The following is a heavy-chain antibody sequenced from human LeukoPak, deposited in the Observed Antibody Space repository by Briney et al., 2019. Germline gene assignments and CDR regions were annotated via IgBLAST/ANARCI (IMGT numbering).Heavy chain of an antibody. CDR1: GGSVSSYY. V-gene: IGHV4-4*07. CDR3: ATEGGGPRWLDP. Sequence: SETLSLICSVSGGSVSSYYWSWIRQPAGKGLEWIGRISASGSSNYNPSLRSRVIMSVDTPKNQFSLNLSSVTAADTAVYYCATEGGGPRWLDPWGQGTLVTVSS. D-gene: IGHD6-25*01. CDR2: ISASGSS. J-gene: IGHJ5*02.